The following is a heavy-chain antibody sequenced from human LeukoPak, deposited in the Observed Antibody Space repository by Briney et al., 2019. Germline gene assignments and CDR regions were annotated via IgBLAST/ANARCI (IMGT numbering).Heavy chain of an antibody. D-gene: IGHD3-9*01. Sequence: SETLSLTCTVSGGSISSYYWSWIRQPPGKGLEWIGYIYYSGSTNYNPSLKSRVTISVKTSKNQFSLKLSSVTAADTAVYYCARGPGSPYYDILTGYRSFAGMDVWGKGTTVTISS. J-gene: IGHJ6*04. CDR3: ARGPGSPYYDILTGYRSFAGMDV. CDR2: IYYSGST. CDR1: GGSISSYY. V-gene: IGHV4-59*08.